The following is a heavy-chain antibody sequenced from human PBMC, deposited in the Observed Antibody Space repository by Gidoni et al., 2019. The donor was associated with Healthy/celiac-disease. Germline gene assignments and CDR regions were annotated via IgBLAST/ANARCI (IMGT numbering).Heavy chain of an antibody. V-gene: IGHV4-4*02. CDR3: ARGGRGGSHGNAFDI. Sequence: QVQLQESGPGLVKPSGTLSLTCAVSGGSISSSNWWSWVRQPPGKGLEWIGEIYHSGSTNYNPSLKSRVTISVVKSKNQFSLKLSSVTAADTAVYYCARGGRGGSHGNAFDIWGQGTMVTVSS. CDR1: GGSISSSNW. CDR2: IYHSGST. D-gene: IGHD1-26*01. J-gene: IGHJ3*02.